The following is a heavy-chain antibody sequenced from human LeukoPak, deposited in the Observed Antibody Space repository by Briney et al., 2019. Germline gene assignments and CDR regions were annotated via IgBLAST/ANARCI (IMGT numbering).Heavy chain of an antibody. CDR2: IYYSGST. CDR1: GGSISSSSYY. J-gene: IGHJ6*02. CDR3: ASPIGYSGYDLNYYYGMDV. D-gene: IGHD5-12*01. Sequence: PSETLSLTCTVSGGSISSSSYYWGWIRQPPGKGLESIGSIYYSGSTYYNPSLKSRVTISVDTSKNQFSLKLSSVTAADTAVYYCASPIGYSGYDLNYYYGMDVWGQGTTVTVSS. V-gene: IGHV4-39*01.